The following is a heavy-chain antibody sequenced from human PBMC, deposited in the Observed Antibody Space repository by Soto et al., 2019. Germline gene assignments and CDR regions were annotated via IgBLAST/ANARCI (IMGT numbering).Heavy chain of an antibody. CDR1: GYSFSDYS. V-gene: IGHV1-8*01. J-gene: IGHJ4*02. CDR2: MNPKSGHT. Sequence: GASVKVSCKASGYSFSDYSISWVRQAPGQGLEWMGWMNPKSGHTAHAQKIQGRVTITRDTSATTAYMDLSSLRSEDTAVYYCASGIDYGEFDYWGQGTLVTVSS. D-gene: IGHD4-17*01. CDR3: ASGIDYGEFDY.